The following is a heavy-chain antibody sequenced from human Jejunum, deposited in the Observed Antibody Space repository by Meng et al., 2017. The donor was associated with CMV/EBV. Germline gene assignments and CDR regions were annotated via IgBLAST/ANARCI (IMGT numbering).Heavy chain of an antibody. CDR1: GESLSGYY. V-gene: IGHV4-34*01. CDR3: ARDPRGGQRRFDF. D-gene: IGHD6-25*01. J-gene: IGHJ4*02. CDR2: INHVGST. Sequence: AVFGESLSGYYGNWIRQSPGKGLQWIGEINHVGSTNYNPSLKSRVTISLDTSKNHFSLELTSVSAADTAVYYCARDPRGGQRRFDFWGQGTLVTVSS.